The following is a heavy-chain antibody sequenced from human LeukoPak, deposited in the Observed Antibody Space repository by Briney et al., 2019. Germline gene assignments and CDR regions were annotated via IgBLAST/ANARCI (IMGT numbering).Heavy chain of an antibody. Sequence: GGSLRLSCAASGFTFSSYAMSWVRQAPGKGLEWVSAISGSGGSTYYADPVKGRFTISRDNSKNTLYLQMNSLRAEDTAVYYCAKDPGYSSSWYNWFDPWGQGTLVTVSS. D-gene: IGHD6-13*01. CDR1: GFTFSSYA. CDR3: AKDPGYSSSWYNWFDP. V-gene: IGHV3-23*01. J-gene: IGHJ5*02. CDR2: ISGSGGST.